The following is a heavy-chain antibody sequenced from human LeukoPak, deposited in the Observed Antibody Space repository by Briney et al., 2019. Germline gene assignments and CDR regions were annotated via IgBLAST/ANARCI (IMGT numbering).Heavy chain of an antibody. CDR1: GGTFSSYA. V-gene: IGHV1-69*04. CDR3: ARDGDYGVAFGI. Sequence: SVKVSCKASGGTFSSYAISWVQQAPGQGLEWMGRIIPILGIANYAQKFRGGVTITADKSTSTAYMELSSLRSEDTAVYYCARDGDYGVAFGIWGQGTMVTVSS. J-gene: IGHJ3*02. CDR2: IIPILGIA. D-gene: IGHD4-17*01.